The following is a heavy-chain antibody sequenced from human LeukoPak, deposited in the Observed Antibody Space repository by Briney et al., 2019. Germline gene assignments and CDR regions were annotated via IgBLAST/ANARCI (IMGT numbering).Heavy chain of an antibody. D-gene: IGHD3-22*01. J-gene: IGHJ1*01. CDR2: ISAYNGNT. Sequence: ASVKVSCKASGYTFTSYGISWVRQAPGQGLEWMGWISAYNGNTNYAQKLQGRVTMTTDTSTSTAYMELRSLRSDDTAVYYCARVEYYYDSSGLFQHWGQGTLVTVSS. CDR3: ARVEYYYDSSGLFQH. V-gene: IGHV1-18*01. CDR1: GYTFTSYG.